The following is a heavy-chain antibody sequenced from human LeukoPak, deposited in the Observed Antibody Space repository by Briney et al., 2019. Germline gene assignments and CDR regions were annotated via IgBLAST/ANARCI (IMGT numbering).Heavy chain of an antibody. Sequence: GASVKVSCKASGGTFSSYAINWVRPAPGQGLEWMGGIIPIFGTANYAQKFQGRVTITADESTSTAYMELSSLRSEDTAVYYCARAEDIVLMVSAFDYWGQGTLVTVSS. D-gene: IGHD2-8*01. V-gene: IGHV1-69*13. CDR1: GGTFSSYA. CDR3: ARAEDIVLMVSAFDY. CDR2: IIPIFGTA. J-gene: IGHJ4*02.